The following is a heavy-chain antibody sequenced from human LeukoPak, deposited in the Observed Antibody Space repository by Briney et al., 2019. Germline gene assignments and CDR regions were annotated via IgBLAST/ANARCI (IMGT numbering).Heavy chain of an antibody. J-gene: IGHJ4*02. D-gene: IGHD1-26*01. CDR3: ATADKWEPLDY. CDR1: GASLSETS. CDR2: FDPEDGES. V-gene: IGHV1-24*01. Sequence: ASVKVSCKVSGASLSETSIHWVRQAPGQWLEWMGGFDPEDGESIFAQRFQGRFSMTEETSTDTAYMELRSLRPEDTAVYYCATADKWEPLDYWGQGTLVTVSS.